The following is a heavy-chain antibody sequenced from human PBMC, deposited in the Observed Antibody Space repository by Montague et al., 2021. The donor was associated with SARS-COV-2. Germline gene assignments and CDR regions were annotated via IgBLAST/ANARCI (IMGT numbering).Heavy chain of an antibody. V-gene: IGHV4-39*01. Sequence: SETLSPTCSVHGGSISSGSYYWAWIRQPPGKGLEWLGNIYFTGGRSPNQSLKSRATISIDRSKNQFYLNLSSVTAADTAVYYCARHRGFGDLWAVDYWGQGTLVAVSS. D-gene: IGHD3-10*01. CDR3: ARHRGFGDLWAVDY. CDR1: GGSISSGSYY. J-gene: IGHJ4*02. CDR2: IYFTGGR.